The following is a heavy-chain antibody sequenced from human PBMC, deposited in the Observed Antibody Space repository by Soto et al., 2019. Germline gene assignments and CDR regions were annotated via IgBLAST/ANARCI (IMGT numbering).Heavy chain of an antibody. CDR2: ISPGNGAT. CDR3: AREPPGATDGFDY. D-gene: IGHD2-8*01. V-gene: IGHV1-46*01. J-gene: IGHJ4*02. CDR1: GYIFTTYY. Sequence: QVQLVQSGAEVKRPGASVKVSYKTSGYIFTTYYIHWVRQAPGQGLEWMGMISPGNGATNYAREFQGRVTMTRDTSTSTVYMELSSLRSEDTAVYYCAREPPGATDGFDYWGQGTLVTVSS.